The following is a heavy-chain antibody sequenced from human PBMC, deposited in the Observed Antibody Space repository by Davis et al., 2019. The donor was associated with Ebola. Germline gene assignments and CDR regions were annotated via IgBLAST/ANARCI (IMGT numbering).Heavy chain of an antibody. J-gene: IGHJ4*02. V-gene: IGHV3-7*01. CDR3: ARVLGSYVDY. Sequence: GESLKISCAASGFTFSSYWMSWVRQAPGKGLEWVANIKQDGSEKYYVDSVKGRFTISRDNAKNSLYLQMNSLRAEDTAVYYCARVLGSYVDYWGQGTLVTVSS. CDR2: IKQDGSEK. CDR1: GFTFSSYW. D-gene: IGHD3-16*01.